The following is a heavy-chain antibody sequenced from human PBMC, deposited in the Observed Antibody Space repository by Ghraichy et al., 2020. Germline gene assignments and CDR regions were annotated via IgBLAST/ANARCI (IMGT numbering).Heavy chain of an antibody. CDR3: SRGVAGDRYYYSTMDV. V-gene: IGHV6-1*01. D-gene: IGHD6-19*01. CDR1: GDSVSSTKSA. J-gene: IGHJ6*02. CDR2: TYLRSQWDH. Sequence: SQTLSLTCAISGDSVSSTKSAWNWIRQSPSRGLEWLGRTYLRSQWDHDSAVFVIGRITITPNTSNNQISLRLTSMTPDDTAVYYCSRGVAGDRYYYSTMDVWYQGTAVIVSS.